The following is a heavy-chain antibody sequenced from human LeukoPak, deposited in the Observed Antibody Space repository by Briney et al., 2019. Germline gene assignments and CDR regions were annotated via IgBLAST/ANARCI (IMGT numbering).Heavy chain of an antibody. V-gene: IGHV4-34*01. D-gene: IGHD2-2*01. CDR1: GGSFSGYY. Sequence: ETLSLTCAVYGGSFSGYYWSWIRQPPGKGLEWIGEINHSGSTNYNPSLKSRVTISVDTSKNQFSLKLSSVTAADTAVYYCARSALVPAASFDYWGQGTLVTVSS. CDR3: ARSALVPAASFDY. CDR2: INHSGST. J-gene: IGHJ4*02.